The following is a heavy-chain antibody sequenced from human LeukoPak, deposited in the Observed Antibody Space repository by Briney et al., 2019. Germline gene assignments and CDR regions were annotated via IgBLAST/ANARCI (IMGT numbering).Heavy chain of an antibody. D-gene: IGHD2-2*01. J-gene: IGHJ5*02. CDR3: ARAGLGYCSSTSCRNWFDP. Sequence: ASVKVSCKASGYTFTSYYMHWVRQAPGQGLEWMGIINPSGGSTSYAQKFQGRVTMTRDMSTSTVYMELSSPRSEDTAVYYCARAGLGYCSSTSCRNWFDPWGQGTLVTVSS. CDR1: GYTFTSYY. CDR2: INPSGGST. V-gene: IGHV1-46*01.